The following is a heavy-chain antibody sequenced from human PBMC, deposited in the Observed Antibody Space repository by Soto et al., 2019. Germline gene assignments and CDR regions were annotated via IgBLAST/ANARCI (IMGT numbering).Heavy chain of an antibody. CDR1: GYTFTGFY. CDR3: ARPLGPYYYGMDV. CDR2: INPNSGAT. Sequence: WASVKVSCKASGYTFTGFYMHWVRQAPGQGLEYMGWINPNSGATNYAQKFLDRVTLTRDTSISTAYMELSSLRSGDTAVYYCARPLGPYYYGMDVWGQGTTVTVSS. V-gene: IGHV1-2*02. J-gene: IGHJ6*02.